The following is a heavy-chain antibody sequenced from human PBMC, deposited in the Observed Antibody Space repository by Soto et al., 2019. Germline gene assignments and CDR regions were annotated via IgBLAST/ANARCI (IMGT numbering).Heavy chain of an antibody. V-gene: IGHV1-69*06. D-gene: IGHD6-19*01. J-gene: IGHJ6*02. CDR3: ARDQGGASSGWYAVNYYGMDV. CDR1: GGTFSSFA. Sequence: QVQLVQSGAEVKKPGSSVKVSCKASGGTFSSFAISWVRQAPGQGLEWMGGIIPIFGTANYAQKFQGRVTITADKSTSTAYMELSSLRSEDTAVYYCARDQGGASSGWYAVNYYGMDVWGQGTTVTVSS. CDR2: IIPIFGTA.